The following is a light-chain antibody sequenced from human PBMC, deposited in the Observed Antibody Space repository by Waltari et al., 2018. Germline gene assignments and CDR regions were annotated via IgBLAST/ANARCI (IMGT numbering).Light chain of an antibody. CDR1: QSVGSY. V-gene: IGKV1-39*01. CDR3: QESYSIPPWT. J-gene: IGKJ1*01. CDR2: AAS. Sequence: DIQTTQSPSSLSASVGDTVTITCRTSQSVGSYLNWYQQRPGQAPTLLTYAASVLMSGVPSRFRASGSWTHFTLTINSLQPEDFATYFCQESYSIPPWTFGQGTKVEI.